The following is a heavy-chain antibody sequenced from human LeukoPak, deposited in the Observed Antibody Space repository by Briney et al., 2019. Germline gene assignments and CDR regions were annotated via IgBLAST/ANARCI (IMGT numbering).Heavy chain of an antibody. J-gene: IGHJ4*02. V-gene: IGHV4-59*08. CDR1: GGSISSYY. Sequence: SETLSLTCTVSGGSISSYYWSWIRQPPGKGLEWIGYIYYSGSTNYNPSLKSRVTTSVDTSKNQFSLKLSSVTAADTAVYYCAGVRDYDSSGYFDYWGQGTLVTVSS. CDR3: AGVRDYDSSGYFDY. D-gene: IGHD3-22*01. CDR2: IYYSGST.